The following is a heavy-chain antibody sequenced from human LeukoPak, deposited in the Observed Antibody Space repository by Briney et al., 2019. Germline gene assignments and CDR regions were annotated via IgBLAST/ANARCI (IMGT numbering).Heavy chain of an antibody. Sequence: ASVKVSCKASGYTFTGYYMHWVRQAPGQGLEWMGWIDPNGGGTHYAPTFQGRVTMTRDTSISTAYMELSSLRSDDTAVYFCARVSGRSGPFDYWGLGTLVTVSS. J-gene: IGHJ4*02. CDR3: ARVSGRSGPFDY. V-gene: IGHV1-2*02. CDR2: IDPNGGGT. CDR1: GYTFTGYY.